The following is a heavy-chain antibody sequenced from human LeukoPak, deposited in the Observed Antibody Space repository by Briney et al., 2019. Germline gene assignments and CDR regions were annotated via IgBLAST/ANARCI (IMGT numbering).Heavy chain of an antibody. CDR3: ARDRYCVSTNCPYDC. CDR2: ISVSDEST. D-gene: IGHD2-2*01. J-gene: IGHJ4*02. CDR1: GFTSSDYT. V-gene: IGHV3-23*01. Sequence: PGGSQRLSCAASGFTSSDYTMNWVRQSPGKGLEWVSGISVSDESTYYADSVKGRFTIPRDKSNNMLYLQMNSLRAEDTAVYYCARDRYCVSTNCPYDCWGQGTPVTVSS.